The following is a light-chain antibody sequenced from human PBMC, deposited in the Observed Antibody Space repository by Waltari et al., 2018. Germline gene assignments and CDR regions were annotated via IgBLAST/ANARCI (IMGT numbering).Light chain of an antibody. V-gene: IGKV2D-29*01. CDR3: MQTIQPRT. CDR1: RTLLYSDGKTY. J-gene: IGKJ1*01. Sequence: DIVLTQTPLSLSVTPGQPASISCRSSRTLLYSDGKTYLYWYLQKPGQPPQLLIYEVSNRLSGVPDRFSGRGSGTDFTLKISRVGAGVVGVDYCMQTIQPRTFGQGTKVEIK. CDR2: EVS.